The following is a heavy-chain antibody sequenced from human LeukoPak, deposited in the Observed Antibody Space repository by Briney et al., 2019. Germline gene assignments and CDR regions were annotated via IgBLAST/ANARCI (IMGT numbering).Heavy chain of an antibody. D-gene: IGHD6-19*01. CDR1: GGSISSGGYY. J-gene: IGHJ5*01. CDR3: ASRKAGYSSGWYDS. Sequence: SETLSLTCTVSGGSISSGGYYWSWIRQHRGKGLEWIGYIYYSGSTYYNPSLKSRVTISVDTSKNQFSLKLSSVTAADTAVYYCASRKAGYSSGWYDSWGQGTLVTVSS. CDR2: IYYSGST. V-gene: IGHV4-31*03.